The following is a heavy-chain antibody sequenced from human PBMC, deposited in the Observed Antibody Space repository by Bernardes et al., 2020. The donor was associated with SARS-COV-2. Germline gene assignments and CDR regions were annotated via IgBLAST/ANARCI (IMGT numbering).Heavy chain of an antibody. D-gene: IGHD1-20*01. CDR2: IRFDGTNT. Sequence: LRLSCAASGFTFGSYGMTWVRQAPGKGLEWVAFIRFDGTNTYYADSVKGRFTISRDNSKNTLYLQMNSLRTEDTAVYYCAKELNWNHFDYWGQGSLVTVSS. V-gene: IGHV3-30*02. CDR3: AKELNWNHFDY. CDR1: GFTFGSYG. J-gene: IGHJ4*02.